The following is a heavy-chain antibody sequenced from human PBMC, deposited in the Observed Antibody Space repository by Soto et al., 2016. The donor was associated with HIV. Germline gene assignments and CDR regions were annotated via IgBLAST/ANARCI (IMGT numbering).Heavy chain of an antibody. V-gene: IGHV1-46*01. Sequence: QVQLVQSGAEVKKPGASVKVSCKASGYTFTNYYMHWVRQTPGQGLEWMGIINPSGGRTNYAQKFRGRITLTRDTSTSTVHMDLSSLRSEDTAVYYCARDMKRDYDILTGIGVGWFDPWGQGTLVTVSS. CDR2: INPSGGRT. D-gene: IGHD3-9*01. CDR1: GYTFTNYY. J-gene: IGHJ5*02. CDR3: ARDMKRDYDILTGIGVGWFDP.